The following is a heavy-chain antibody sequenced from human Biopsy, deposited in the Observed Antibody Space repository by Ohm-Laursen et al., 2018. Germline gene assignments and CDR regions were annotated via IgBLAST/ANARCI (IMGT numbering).Heavy chain of an antibody. V-gene: IGHV1-8*01. CDR3: ARGSTRRVSIFEASIYWFDT. Sequence: ASVKVSCKASGYTFTSYGISWVRQAPGQGLEWMGWMIPNSGKTGYAQRFQSRVTLTMNTSIGTAYMELSGLRSEDTAVYYCARGSTRRVSIFEASIYWFDTWGQGTLVTVSS. J-gene: IGHJ5*02. CDR2: MIPNSGKT. CDR1: GYTFTSYG. D-gene: IGHD6-6*01.